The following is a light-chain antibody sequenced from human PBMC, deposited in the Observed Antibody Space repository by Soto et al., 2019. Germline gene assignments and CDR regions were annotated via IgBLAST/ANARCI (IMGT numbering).Light chain of an antibody. CDR3: SSYTSSSNLMV. CDR2: DVS. V-gene: IGLV2-14*01. Sequence: QSALPQPASVSGSPGQSITISCTGTSSDVGGYNYVSWYQQYPGKAPKVMIYDVSNRPSGVSNRFSGSKSGNTASLTISGLQAEDEADYYCSSYTSSSNLMVFGGGTKLTVL. CDR1: SSDVGGYNY. J-gene: IGLJ2*01.